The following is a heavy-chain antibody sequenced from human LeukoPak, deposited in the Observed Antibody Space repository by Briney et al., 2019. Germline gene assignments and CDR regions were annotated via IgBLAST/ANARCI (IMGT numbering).Heavy chain of an antibody. CDR1: GYTFTSYA. J-gene: IGHJ4*02. V-gene: IGHV1-3*01. CDR3: ARGWLAETTVVTPYNY. Sequence: ASVKVSCKASGYTFTSYAMHWVRQAPGQRLEWMGWINAGNGNTKYSQKFQGRVTITRDTSASTAYMELSSLRSEDTAVYYCARGWLAETTVVTPYNYWGQGTVVTVSS. CDR2: INAGNGNT. D-gene: IGHD4-23*01.